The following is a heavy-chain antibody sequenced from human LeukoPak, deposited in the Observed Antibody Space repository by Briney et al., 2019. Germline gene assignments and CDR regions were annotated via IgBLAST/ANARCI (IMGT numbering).Heavy chain of an antibody. CDR1: GGSISSRSYY. CDR3: ARERDFYDSSGSPSY. Sequence: SETLSLTCTVSGGSISSRSYYWGWIRQPPGKGLEWIGTIYYSGSTYYNPSLKSRVTISVDTSKNQFSLKVRSVTAADTSVYYCARERDFYDSSGSPSYWGQGTLVIVSS. V-gene: IGHV4-39*07. CDR2: IYYSGST. D-gene: IGHD3-22*01. J-gene: IGHJ4*02.